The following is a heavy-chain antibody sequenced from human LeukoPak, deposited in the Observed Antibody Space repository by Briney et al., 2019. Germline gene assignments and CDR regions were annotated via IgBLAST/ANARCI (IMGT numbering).Heavy chain of an antibody. J-gene: IGHJ3*02. CDR1: GGSFSGYY. D-gene: IGHD2-15*01. Sequence: PSETLSLTCAVYGGSFSGYYWSWIRQPPGKGLEWIGEINHSGSTNYNPSLKSRVTISVDTSKNQFSLKLSSVTAADTAVYYCASEYCSGGSCYPPDAFDIWGQGTMVTVSS. CDR3: ASEYCSGGSCYPPDAFDI. V-gene: IGHV4-34*01. CDR2: INHSGST.